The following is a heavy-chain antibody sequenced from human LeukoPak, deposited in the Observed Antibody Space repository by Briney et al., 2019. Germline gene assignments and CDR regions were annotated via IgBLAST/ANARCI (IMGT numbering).Heavy chain of an antibody. V-gene: IGHV1-18*01. D-gene: IGHD3-22*01. CDR2: ISAYNGNT. CDR3: ARGIGSGYYYGDAFDI. Sequence: ASVKVSCKASGYTFTSYGISLVRQAPGQGLEWMVWISAYNGNTNYAQKLQGRVTMTTDTSTSTAYMELRSLRSDDTAVYYCARGIGSGYYYGDAFDIWGQGTMVTVSS. J-gene: IGHJ3*02. CDR1: GYTFTSYG.